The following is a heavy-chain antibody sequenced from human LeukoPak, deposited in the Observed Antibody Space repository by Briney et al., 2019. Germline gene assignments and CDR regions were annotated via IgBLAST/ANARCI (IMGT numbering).Heavy chain of an antibody. Sequence: PVGSLRLSCAASGFTFSSYAMSWVRQAPGKGLECVSSIRGSGGSTYYAHAVKGRFTVSRDNSKTTLYLQMNSLRAEDTAVYYCAKDPPSYRLGAFDIWGQGTMVTVSS. D-gene: IGHD1-14*01. CDR2: IRGSGGST. CDR1: GFTFSSYA. V-gene: IGHV3-23*01. CDR3: AKDPPSYRLGAFDI. J-gene: IGHJ3*02.